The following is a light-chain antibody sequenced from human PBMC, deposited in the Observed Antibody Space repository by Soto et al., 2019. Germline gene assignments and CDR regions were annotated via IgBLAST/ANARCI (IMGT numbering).Light chain of an antibody. V-gene: IGKV1-39*01. Sequence: DSQMTQSPSSLSVSIGDRVTITCRASQSISTYLNWYEQKPGKAPNLLIYGASTLQSGVPSRFSGGGSGTYFTLTISGLQPEDFGSYYCQQSYTSPVTFGGGTKVEIK. CDR1: QSISTY. CDR2: GAS. CDR3: QQSYTSPVT. J-gene: IGKJ4*01.